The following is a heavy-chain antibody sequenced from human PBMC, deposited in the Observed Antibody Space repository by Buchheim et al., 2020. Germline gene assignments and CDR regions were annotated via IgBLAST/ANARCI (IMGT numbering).Heavy chain of an antibody. CDR1: GFTFSSYE. J-gene: IGHJ4*02. V-gene: IGHV3-48*03. D-gene: IGHD3-10*01. CDR3: AKDPETYYYGSGSTYFDY. Sequence: EVQLVESGGGLVQPGGSLRLSCAASGFTFSSYEMNWVRQAPGKGLEWVSYISSSGSTIYYAASVKGRFTISRDNSKNTLYLQMNSLRDDDTALYYCAKDPETYYYGSGSTYFDYWGQGTL. CDR2: ISSSGSTI.